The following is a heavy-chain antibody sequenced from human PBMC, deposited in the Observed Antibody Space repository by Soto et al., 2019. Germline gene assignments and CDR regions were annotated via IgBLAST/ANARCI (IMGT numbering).Heavy chain of an antibody. J-gene: IGHJ2*01. D-gene: IGHD3-3*01. CDR2: INHSGST. Sequence: QVQLQQWGAGLLKPSETLSLTCAVYGGSFSGYYWSWIRQPPGKGLEWIGEINHSGSTNYNPSLKSRVTISVDTSKNQFSLKLSSVTAADTAVYYCARGRGDFWSGYWYFDLWGRGTLVTVSS. CDR3: ARGRGDFWSGYWYFDL. CDR1: GGSFSGYY. V-gene: IGHV4-34*01.